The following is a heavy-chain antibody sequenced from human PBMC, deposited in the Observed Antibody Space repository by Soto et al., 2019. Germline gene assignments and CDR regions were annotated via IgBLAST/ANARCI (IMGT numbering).Heavy chain of an antibody. V-gene: IGHV3-30*18. Sequence: QVQLVESGGGVVQPGRSLRLSRAASGFTFSSYGMHWVRQAPGKGLEWVAVISYDGSNKYYADSVKGRFTISRDNSKNTLYLQMNSLRAEDTAVYYCAKSRELLGGGEAFDIWGQGTMVTVSS. CDR1: GFTFSSYG. CDR3: AKSRELLGGGEAFDI. J-gene: IGHJ3*02. D-gene: IGHD1-26*01. CDR2: ISYDGSNK.